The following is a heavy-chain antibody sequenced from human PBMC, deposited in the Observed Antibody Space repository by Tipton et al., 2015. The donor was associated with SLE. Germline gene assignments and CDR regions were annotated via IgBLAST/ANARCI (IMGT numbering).Heavy chain of an antibody. CDR2: ISYSGAT. V-gene: IGHV4-39*07. CDR3: ARDRDIVLEPVPIPPAFDI. D-gene: IGHD2-8*02. J-gene: IGHJ3*02. Sequence: TLSLTCSVSGGSITTYYWGWIRQPPGKGLEWIASISYSGATYYNPSLKSRVIISLDTSRNHFSLKLTSVTAADTAVYFCARDRDIVLEPVPIPPAFDIWGQGTTVTVSS. CDR1: GGSITTYY.